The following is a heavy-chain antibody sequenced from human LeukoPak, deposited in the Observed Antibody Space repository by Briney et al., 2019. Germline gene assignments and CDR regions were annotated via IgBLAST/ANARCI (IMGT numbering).Heavy chain of an antibody. CDR2: INSDGSST. Sequence: QPGGSLRLSCADSGFTFSSYWMHWVRQAPGKGLVWVSRINSDGSSTSYADSVKGRFTISRDNAKNTLYLQMNSLRAEDTAVYYCAREAGYSSGWYPNWFDPWGQGTLVTVSP. V-gene: IGHV3-74*01. J-gene: IGHJ5*02. CDR3: AREAGYSSGWYPNWFDP. CDR1: GFTFSSYW. D-gene: IGHD6-19*01.